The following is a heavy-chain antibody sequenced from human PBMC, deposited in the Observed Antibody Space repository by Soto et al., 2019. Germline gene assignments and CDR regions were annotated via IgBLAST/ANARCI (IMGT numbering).Heavy chain of an antibody. CDR3: ARAHSTGYYDSSGYYLVDY. CDR2: TSYDGNQK. J-gene: IGHJ4*02. D-gene: IGHD3-22*01. CDR1: GFTFSTYG. Sequence: PGGSLRLSCAASGFTFSTYGIHWVRQAPGKGLEWVALTSYDGNQKYYGDSVKGRFTISRDNSRNTLYLQMNSLRAEDTAVYYCARAHSTGYYDSSGYYLVDYWGQGTLVTVSS. V-gene: IGHV3-30*03.